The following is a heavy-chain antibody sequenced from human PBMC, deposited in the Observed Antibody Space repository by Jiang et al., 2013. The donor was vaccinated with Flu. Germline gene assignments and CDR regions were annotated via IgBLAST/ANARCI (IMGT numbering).Heavy chain of an antibody. J-gene: IGHJ1*01. CDR3: ARASIAVAGTTRSIGGCFQH. Sequence: QLVESGGGVVQPGRSLRLSCAASGFTFSSYGMHWVRQAPGKGLEWVAVIWYDGSNKYYADSVKGRFTISRDNSKNTLYLQMNSLRAEDTAVYYCARASIAVAGTTRSIGGCFQHWGQGTLVTVSS. CDR2: IWYDGSNK. V-gene: IGHV3-33*01. D-gene: IGHD6-19*01. CDR1: GFTFSSYG.